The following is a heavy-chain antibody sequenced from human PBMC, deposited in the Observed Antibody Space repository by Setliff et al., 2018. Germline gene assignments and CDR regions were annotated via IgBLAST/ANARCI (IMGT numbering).Heavy chain of an antibody. J-gene: IGHJ5*02. CDR3: ARDWRHSGMSWANYFDP. CDR2: ISPKFGTA. CDR1: GGTFDNFA. V-gene: IGHV1-69*13. D-gene: IGHD3-10*01. Sequence: GASVKVSCKASGGTFDNFAITWVRQAPGQGLEWMGRISPKFGTANYAQKFQDRVAITADESTSTGYMEINGLTSEDTAVYYCARDWRHSGMSWANYFDPWGQGTRVTVSS.